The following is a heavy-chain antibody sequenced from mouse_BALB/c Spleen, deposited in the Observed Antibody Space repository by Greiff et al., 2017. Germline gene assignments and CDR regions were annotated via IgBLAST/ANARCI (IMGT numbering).Heavy chain of an antibody. J-gene: IGHJ4*01. V-gene: IGHV1S137*01. D-gene: IGHD1-1*01. Sequence: VQLQQSGAELVRPGVSVKISCKGSGYTFTDYAMHWVKQSHAKSLEWIGVISTYYGDASYNQKFKGKATMTVDKSSSTAYMDLARLTSEDSAIYYCARKTTGDYAMDYWGQGTSVTVSS. CDR3: ARKTTGDYAMDY. CDR1: GYTFTDYA. CDR2: ISTYYGDA.